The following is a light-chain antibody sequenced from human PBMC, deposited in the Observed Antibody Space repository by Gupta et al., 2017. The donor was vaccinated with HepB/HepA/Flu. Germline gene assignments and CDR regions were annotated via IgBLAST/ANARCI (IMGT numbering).Light chain of an antibody. CDR1: SSDVGGDNY. J-gene: IGLJ2*01. Sequence: QSALTQPPSASASPGQSVTISCTGTSSDVGGDNYVSWYQQHPGKVPKLMIYEVTKRPSGVPDRFSGSKSGNTASLTVSGLQAEDEADYYCSSYVGTNTVIFGGGTKLTV. CDR3: SSYVGTNTVI. CDR2: EVT. V-gene: IGLV2-8*01.